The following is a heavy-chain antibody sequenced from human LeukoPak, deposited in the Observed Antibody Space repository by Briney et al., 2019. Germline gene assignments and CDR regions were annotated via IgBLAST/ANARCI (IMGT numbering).Heavy chain of an antibody. CDR2: ISYDGGNK. V-gene: IGHV3-30*18. D-gene: IGHD6-13*01. CDR3: AKGDSSSWQLDY. CDR1: RFTFSSYG. J-gene: IGHJ4*02. Sequence: PERSLRLSCAASRFTFSSYGMHWVRQAPGKGLEWVAVISYDGGNKNYAYSVKGRFTISRDNSKNTLYLQMNSLRVEDTAVYYCAKGDSSSWQLDYWGQGTLVTVSS.